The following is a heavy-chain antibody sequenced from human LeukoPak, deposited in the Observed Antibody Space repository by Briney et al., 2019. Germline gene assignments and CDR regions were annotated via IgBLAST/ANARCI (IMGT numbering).Heavy chain of an antibody. Sequence: SETLSLTCTVSGGSISSYYWSWIRRPPGKGLEWIGYIYYSGSTNYNPSLKSRVTISVDTSKNQFSLKLSSVTAADTAVYYCARDARGSYDFWSGYQYYYYGMDVWGQGTTVTVSS. J-gene: IGHJ6*02. CDR2: IYYSGST. CDR3: ARDARGSYDFWSGYQYYYYGMDV. CDR1: GGSISSYY. D-gene: IGHD3-3*01. V-gene: IGHV4-59*01.